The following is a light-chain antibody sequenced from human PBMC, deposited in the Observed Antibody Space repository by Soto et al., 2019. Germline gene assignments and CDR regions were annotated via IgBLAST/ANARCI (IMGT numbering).Light chain of an antibody. CDR2: NAS. CDR1: QTISSC. Sequence: DIQLTQSPSTLSGSVGDRVTISCRASQTISSCLAWYQQKPGQAPKLLIYNASTIESGVPSRFSGSGSGTEFTLTFTSLQPNVFATYYCQHYNSYSEAFGQGTKVDI. J-gene: IGKJ1*01. CDR3: QHYNSYSEA. V-gene: IGKV1-5*03.